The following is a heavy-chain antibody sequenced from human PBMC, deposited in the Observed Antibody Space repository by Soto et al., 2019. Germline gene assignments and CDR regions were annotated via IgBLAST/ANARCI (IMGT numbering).Heavy chain of an antibody. J-gene: IGHJ4*02. Sequence: QVQLVQSGAEVKKPGSSVKVSCKASGGTFSSYAISWVRQAPGQGLEWMGGIIPIFGTANYAQKFQGRVTITADESTSTAYMELSSLRSEDTAVYYCARGGRMGIAAAGPLYFDYWGQGTLVTVSS. V-gene: IGHV1-69*01. CDR1: GGTFSSYA. CDR2: IIPIFGTA. D-gene: IGHD6-13*01. CDR3: ARGGRMGIAAAGPLYFDY.